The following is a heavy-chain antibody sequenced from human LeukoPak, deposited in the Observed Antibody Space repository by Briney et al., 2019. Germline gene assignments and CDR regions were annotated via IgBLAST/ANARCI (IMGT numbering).Heavy chain of an antibody. CDR1: XXTXXSYA. V-gene: IGHV3-23*01. CDR3: AKAEQWLVFSAFDI. J-gene: IGHJ3*02. CDR2: ISGSGGST. Sequence: GGSLRXXXXXSXXTXXSYAXSWVRQAPGKGLEWVSAISGSGGSTYYADSVKGRFTISRDNSKNTLYLQMNSLRAEDRAVYYCAKAEQWLVFSAFDIWGQGTMVTVSS. D-gene: IGHD6-19*01.